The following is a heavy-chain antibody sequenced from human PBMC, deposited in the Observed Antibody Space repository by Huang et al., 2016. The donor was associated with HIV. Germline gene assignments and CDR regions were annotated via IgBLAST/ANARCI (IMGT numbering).Heavy chain of an antibody. D-gene: IGHD1-26*01. V-gene: IGHV3-7*01. Sequence: EVQLVESGGGLVQPGGSLSLSCAASGFTFNSYWVSWVRQAPGKGLEWVAGIKTYGSEKTYVDSVNGRFTISRDNAKNSLYLQMNCLRAEDTAVYYCVRLLVHTGDYWGQGTLVTVSS. J-gene: IGHJ4*02. CDR1: GFTFNSYW. CDR3: VRLLVHTGDY. CDR2: IKTYGSEK.